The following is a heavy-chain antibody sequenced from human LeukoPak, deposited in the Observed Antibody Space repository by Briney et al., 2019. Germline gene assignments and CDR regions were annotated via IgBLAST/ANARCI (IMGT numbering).Heavy chain of an antibody. J-gene: IGHJ4*02. CDR3: ARDYSGSYPY. Sequence: PGGSLRLSCAASGFTFSSYSMNWVRQAPGKGLEWVSSISSSSSYIYYADSVKGRFTISRDNSKNTLYLQMNSLRAEDTAVYYCARDYSGSYPYWGQGTLVTVSS. D-gene: IGHD1-26*01. CDR2: ISSSSSYI. CDR1: GFTFSSYS. V-gene: IGHV3-21*01.